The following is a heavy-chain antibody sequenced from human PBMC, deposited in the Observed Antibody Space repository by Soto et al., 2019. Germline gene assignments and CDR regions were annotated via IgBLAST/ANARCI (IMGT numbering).Heavy chain of an antibody. V-gene: IGHV3-7*01. Sequence: EVQLVESGGDLVQPGGSLRLSCAASGFTFSNYWMYWVRQAPGKGLERVANIQEEGREKNYVDSVKGRFTISRDNATKALYLQVYGLKSDATAVYCSATYRDETSRTCHWRFDVWGQGRLVTVSS. J-gene: IGHJ3*01. D-gene: IGHD2-2*01. CDR2: IQEEGREK. CDR3: ATYRDETSRTCHWRFDV. CDR1: GFTFSNYW.